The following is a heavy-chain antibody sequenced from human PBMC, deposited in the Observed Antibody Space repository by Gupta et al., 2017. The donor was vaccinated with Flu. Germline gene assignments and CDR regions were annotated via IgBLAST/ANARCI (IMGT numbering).Heavy chain of an antibody. CDR3: ARDTCRTTSCYGS. Sequence: EVQLVESGGGLVEPGGSLRISCAASGSSFSSDSMNWVRQAPGQGLEWVSSISSSTYYIHYADSVKGRFTISRDNAKNSLFLQMRSLRVEDTAVYYCARDTCRTTSCYGSWGQGTLVTVSS. V-gene: IGHV3-21*02. J-gene: IGHJ4*02. D-gene: IGHD2-2*01. CDR2: ISSSTYYI. CDR1: GSSFSSDS.